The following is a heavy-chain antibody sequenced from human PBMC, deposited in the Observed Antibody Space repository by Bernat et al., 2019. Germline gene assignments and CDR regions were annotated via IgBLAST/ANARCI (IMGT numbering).Heavy chain of an antibody. CDR3: ATDLIVGANFDY. CDR1: GFTFSSYA. J-gene: IGHJ4*02. CDR2: ISGSGGST. D-gene: IGHD1-26*01. V-gene: IGHV3-23*01. Sequence: EVQLLESGGGLVQPGGSLRLSCAASGFTFSSYAMSWVRQAPGKGLEWVSAISGSGGSTYYADSVKGRFTISRNNSKNTLYLQMNSLRAEGTAVYYCATDLIVGANFDYWGQGTLVTVSS.